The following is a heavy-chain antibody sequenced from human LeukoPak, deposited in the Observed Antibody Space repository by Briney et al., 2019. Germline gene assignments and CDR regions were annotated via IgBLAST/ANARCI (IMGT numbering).Heavy chain of an antibody. V-gene: IGHV4-34*01. CDR2: INHGGST. J-gene: IGHJ1*01. Sequence: SETLSLTCAVYGGSFSGYYWSWIRQPPGKGLEWIGEINHGGSTNYNPSLKSRVTISVDTSKNQFSLKLSSVTAADTAVYYCARGFRVSSSWYITEYFQHWGQGTLVTVSS. CDR3: ARGFRVSSSWYITEYFQH. D-gene: IGHD6-13*01. CDR1: GGSFSGYY.